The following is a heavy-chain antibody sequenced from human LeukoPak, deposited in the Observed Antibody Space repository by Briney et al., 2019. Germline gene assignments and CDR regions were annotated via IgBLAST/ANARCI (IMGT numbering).Heavy chain of an antibody. CDR3: ARVGQDYYGSGSYYQPFDY. CDR1: GGSISSYY. J-gene: IGHJ4*02. D-gene: IGHD3-10*01. V-gene: IGHV4-59*01. CDR2: IYYSGST. Sequence: SETLSLTCTVSGGSISSYYWGWIRQPPGKGLEWIGYIYYSGSTNYNPSLKSRVTISVDTSKNQFSLKLSSVTAADTAVYYCARVGQDYYGSGSYYQPFDYWGQGTLVTVSS.